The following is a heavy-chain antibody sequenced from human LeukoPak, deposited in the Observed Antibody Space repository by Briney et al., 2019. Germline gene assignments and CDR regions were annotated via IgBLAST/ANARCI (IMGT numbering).Heavy chain of an antibody. D-gene: IGHD3-22*01. Sequence: ASVKVSCKASGYTFTSYYMHWVRQAPGQGLEWMGIINPSGGSTSYAQKFQGRVTMTRDTSTSTVYMELSRLRSDDTAVYYCARTYDSSGYYWVYYFDYWGQGTLVTVSS. J-gene: IGHJ4*02. CDR1: GYTFTSYY. CDR3: ARTYDSSGYYWVYYFDY. CDR2: INPSGGST. V-gene: IGHV1-46*01.